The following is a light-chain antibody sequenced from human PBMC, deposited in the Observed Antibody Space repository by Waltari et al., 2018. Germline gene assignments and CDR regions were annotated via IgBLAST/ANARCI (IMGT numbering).Light chain of an antibody. Sequence: QSVLTQPPSASGAPGQTVTFSCSGSSSNIASNIVSWSQHFPGTAPKLLIYSNNQRPSGGPDRFFASKSGTSASLVISGLQSEDEADYDCASWDDTLNGFYAFGTGTKVTVV. J-gene: IGLJ1*01. CDR3: ASWDDTLNGFYA. V-gene: IGLV1-44*01. CDR1: SSNIASNI. CDR2: SNN.